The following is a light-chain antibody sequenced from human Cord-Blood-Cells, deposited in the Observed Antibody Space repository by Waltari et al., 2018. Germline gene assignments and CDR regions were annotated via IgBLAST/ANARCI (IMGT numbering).Light chain of an antibody. CDR1: QSISSG. J-gene: IGKJ3*01. V-gene: IGKV1-5*01. CDR2: DAC. Sequence: DIQMTQSPSTLSASLGDRINITCRGSQSISSGLAWYQQKPGKAPKLLMYDACSLESGVPSRFSGSGSGTEFTLTISSLQPDDVATDYWQQYKSYLFTFGPGTKVEIK. CDR3: QQYKSYLFT.